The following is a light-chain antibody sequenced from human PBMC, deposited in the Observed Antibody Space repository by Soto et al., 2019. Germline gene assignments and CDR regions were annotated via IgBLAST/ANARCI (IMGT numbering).Light chain of an antibody. CDR3: TSYTSGSTPYV. Sequence: QSALTQPASVSRSRGQSITISCTGTSSDVGGYNYVSWYQQHPGKAPKLMIYEVSNRPSGVSYRFSGSKSGNTASLTISGLQAEDDADYYCTSYTSGSTPYVFGTGTKVTVL. J-gene: IGLJ1*01. CDR1: SSDVGGYNY. V-gene: IGLV2-14*01. CDR2: EVS.